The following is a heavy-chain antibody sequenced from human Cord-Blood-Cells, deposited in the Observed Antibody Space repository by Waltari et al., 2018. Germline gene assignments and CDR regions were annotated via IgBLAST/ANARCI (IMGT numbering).Heavy chain of an antibody. CDR1: GFTFDDYA. V-gene: IGHV3-9*01. Sequence: EVQLVESGGGLVQPGRSLRLSCAASGFTFDDYAMHWVRQAPGKGLGWVSGISWNSGSIGYADSVKGRFTISRDNAKNSLYLQMNSLRAEDTALYYCAKDKADYYYGMDVWGQGTTVTVSS. CDR2: ISWNSGSI. J-gene: IGHJ6*02. D-gene: IGHD6-13*01. CDR3: AKDKADYYYGMDV.